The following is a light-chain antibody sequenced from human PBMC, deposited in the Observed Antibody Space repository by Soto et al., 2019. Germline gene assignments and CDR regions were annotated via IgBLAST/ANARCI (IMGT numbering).Light chain of an antibody. Sequence: DLVMTQTALSLSATPGQPASISCKSSQSLLHCDGKTYLYWYLQKPGQSPHHLIYEVSSRFSGVPDRFSGSGSGTDFALKISRVEAEDVGVYSCMQGIRLSELSFGGGTKVEIK. CDR3: MQGIRLSELS. J-gene: IGKJ4*01. V-gene: IGKV2-29*01. CDR1: QSLLHCDGKTY. CDR2: EVS.